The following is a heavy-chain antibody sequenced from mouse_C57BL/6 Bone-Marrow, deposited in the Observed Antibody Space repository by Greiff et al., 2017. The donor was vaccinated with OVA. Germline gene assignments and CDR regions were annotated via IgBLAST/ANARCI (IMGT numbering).Heavy chain of an antibody. CDR3: ARSPYYYGSSYDWYFDV. Sequence: QVTLKESGPGILQSSQTLSLTCSFSGFSLSTSGMGVSWIRQPSGKGLEWLAHIYWDDDKRYNPSLKRRLTISKDTSRNQVFLKITSVDTADTATYYCARSPYYYGSSYDWYFDVWGTGTTVTVSS. CDR2: IYWDDDK. V-gene: IGHV8-12*01. J-gene: IGHJ1*03. CDR1: GFSLSTSGMG. D-gene: IGHD1-1*01.